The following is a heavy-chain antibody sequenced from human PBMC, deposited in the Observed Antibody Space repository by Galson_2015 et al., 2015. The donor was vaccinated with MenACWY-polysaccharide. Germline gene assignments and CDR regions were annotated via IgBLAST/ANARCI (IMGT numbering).Heavy chain of an antibody. Sequence: SLRLSCAASGFTFGDYGVIWIRQAPGKGLEWISLIRSKAYGGTPESAASVKGRFTMSRDDSKRIAYLQMNSLNTEDTAGYYCTRFAAYFQDSSGPFDSRDIWGQGT. CDR2: IRSKAYGGTP. J-gene: IGHJ3*02. D-gene: IGHD3-22*01. CDR3: TRFAAYFQDSSGPFDSRDI. V-gene: IGHV3-49*03. CDR1: GFTFGDYG.